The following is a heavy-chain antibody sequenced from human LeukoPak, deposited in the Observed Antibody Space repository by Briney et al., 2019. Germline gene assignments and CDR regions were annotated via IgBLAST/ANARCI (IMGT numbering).Heavy chain of an antibody. Sequence: GRSLRLSCTASRFTFGDYAMSWVRQAPGKGLEWVGFIRSKAYGGTTEYAASVKGRFTISRDDSKSIAYLQMNSLKTEDTAVYYCTRESTITMVQGVIGPRRNYYYYYGMDVWGKGTTVTVSS. CDR3: TRESTITMVQGVIGPRRNYYYYYGMDV. V-gene: IGHV3-49*04. J-gene: IGHJ6*04. CDR2: IRSKAYGGTT. D-gene: IGHD3-10*01. CDR1: RFTFGDYA.